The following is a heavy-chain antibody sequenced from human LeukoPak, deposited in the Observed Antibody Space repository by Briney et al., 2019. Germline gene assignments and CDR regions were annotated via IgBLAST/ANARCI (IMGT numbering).Heavy chain of an antibody. V-gene: IGHV4-4*09. CDR3: ASGRYSYDSSGYLYYFDY. CDR1: GGSINSYY. CDR2: IYTSGSP. D-gene: IGHD3-22*01. Sequence: PSETLSLTCTVSGGSINSYYWSWIRQPPGKELEWIGYIYTSGSPNYNPSLKSRVTISVDTTRNQFSLKLSSVTAADTAVYYCASGRYSYDSSGYLYYFDYWGQGTLVTVSS. J-gene: IGHJ4*02.